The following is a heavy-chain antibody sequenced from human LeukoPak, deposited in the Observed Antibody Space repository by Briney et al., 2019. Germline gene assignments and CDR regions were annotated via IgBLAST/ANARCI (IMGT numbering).Heavy chain of an antibody. CDR1: GFTFSSYS. D-gene: IGHD6-25*01. V-gene: IGHV3-21*01. CDR3: ARVQGGGYRTADS. CDR2: ISSSSSYI. J-gene: IGHJ4*02. Sequence: KTGGSLRLSCAASGFTFSSYSMNWVRQAPGKGLEWVSSISSSSSYIYYADSVRGRFTISRDNSKNTLFLQMNSLRPEDTARYFCARVQGGGYRTADSWGQGTLVTVSS.